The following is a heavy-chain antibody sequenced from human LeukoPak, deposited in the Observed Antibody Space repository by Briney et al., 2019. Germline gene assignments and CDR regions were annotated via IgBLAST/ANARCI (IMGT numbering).Heavy chain of an antibody. V-gene: IGHV3-23*01. J-gene: IGHJ2*01. Sequence: PGGSLRLSCAASGFTFSSYAMSWVRQAPGKGLEWVSAISGSGGSTYYADSVKGRFTISRDNSKNTLYLQMNSLRAEDTAVYYCAKDSYGDYGYRYFDLWGRGTLVTVSS. CDR3: AKDSYGDYGYRYFDL. CDR2: ISGSGGST. CDR1: GFTFSSYA. D-gene: IGHD4-17*01.